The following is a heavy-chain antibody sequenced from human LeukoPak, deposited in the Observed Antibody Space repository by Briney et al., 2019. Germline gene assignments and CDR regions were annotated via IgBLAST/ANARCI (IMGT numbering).Heavy chain of an antibody. Sequence: GGSLRLSCTTSGFTFSDFSMSWFRLAPGKGLEWLTFIRSNNYGGTTEYAASVRGRFIMSRHDAKRVAFLQMSSLKTEATAVYYCARVDCGGNCSLFDLWGRGTLVTVSS. D-gene: IGHD2-21*02. CDR1: GFTFSDFS. CDR3: ARVDCGGNCSLFDL. V-gene: IGHV3-49*03. CDR2: IRSNNYGGTT. J-gene: IGHJ5*02.